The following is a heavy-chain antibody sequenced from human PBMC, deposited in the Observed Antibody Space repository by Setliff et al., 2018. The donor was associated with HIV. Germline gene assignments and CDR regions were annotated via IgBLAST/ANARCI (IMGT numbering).Heavy chain of an antibody. CDR3: ARDRSSGWSKDWFDT. J-gene: IGHJ5*02. V-gene: IGHV4-4*07. Sequence: PSETLSLTCTVSGGSISSYYWSWIRQPAGKGLEWIGHVYISGSTNYNPSFNSRVTMSVDTSKNQFSLRLTSVTAADTAMYHCARDRSSGWSKDWFDTWGQGILVTVSS. CDR2: VYISGST. D-gene: IGHD6-19*01. CDR1: GGSISSYY.